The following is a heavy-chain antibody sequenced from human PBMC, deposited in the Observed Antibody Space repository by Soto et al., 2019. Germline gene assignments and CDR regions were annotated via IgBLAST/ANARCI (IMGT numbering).Heavy chain of an antibody. Sequence: PGGSLRLSCAASGFTVSSYYMSWVRQAPGKGLEWVSVIYSAGSADFADSVKGRFTISRDNSKNTLYLQISSLRAEDTAVYYCATSFDWILLPPFYWGQGTLVTVSS. CDR3: ATSFDWILLPPFY. D-gene: IGHD3-9*01. CDR2: IYSAGSA. CDR1: GFTVSSYY. J-gene: IGHJ4*02. V-gene: IGHV3-66*01.